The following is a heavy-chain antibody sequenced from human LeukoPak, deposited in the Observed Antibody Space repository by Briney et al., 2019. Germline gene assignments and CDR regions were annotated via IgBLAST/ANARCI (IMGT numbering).Heavy chain of an antibody. D-gene: IGHD2-2*01. J-gene: IGHJ6*03. Sequence: PGGSLRLSCAASGFTFSSYSMNWVRQAPGKGLEWVSSISSSSSYIYYADSVKGRFTISRDNAKNSLYLQMNSLRAEDTAVYYCARMVCSSTSCPPYYMDVWGKGTTVTVSS. CDR3: ARMVCSSTSCPPYYMDV. CDR1: GFTFSSYS. V-gene: IGHV3-21*01. CDR2: ISSSSSYI.